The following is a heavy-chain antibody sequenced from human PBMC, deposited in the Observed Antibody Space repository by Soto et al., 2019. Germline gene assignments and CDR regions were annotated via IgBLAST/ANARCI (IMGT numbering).Heavy chain of an antibody. J-gene: IGHJ6*02. Sequence: QVQLVQSGAEVKKPGASVKVSCKTSGYTFTNFGISWVRQAPGQGLEWMGWISPYNGNTNYAQKLQGRVTMTTDTSTSTAYMELRSLRSDDTAVYYCALIDILTGYYSMDVWGQGTTVTVSS. CDR3: ALIDILTGYYSMDV. D-gene: IGHD3-9*01. CDR2: ISPYNGNT. V-gene: IGHV1-18*01. CDR1: GYTFTNFG.